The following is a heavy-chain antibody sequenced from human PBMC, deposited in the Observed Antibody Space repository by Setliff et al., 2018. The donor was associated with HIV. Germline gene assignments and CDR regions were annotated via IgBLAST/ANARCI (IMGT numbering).Heavy chain of an antibody. Sequence: PSETLSLTCTVSGASITSHYWSWIRQSPGKALEWIGYIYASGSIIYNPSLKSRVTMSVDTSKNQVSLKLTSVTAADTAVYYCARYKCINFACVGFDIWGQGTVVTVSS. J-gene: IGHJ3*02. D-gene: IGHD3-9*01. CDR1: GASITSHY. CDR2: IYASGSI. CDR3: ARYKCINFACVGFDI. V-gene: IGHV4-59*11.